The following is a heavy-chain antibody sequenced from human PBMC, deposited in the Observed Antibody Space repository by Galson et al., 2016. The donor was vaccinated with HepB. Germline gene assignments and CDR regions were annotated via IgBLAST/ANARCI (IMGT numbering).Heavy chain of an antibody. CDR2: ISGDASGT. Sequence: SLRLSCADSRFTFSSYWMHWVRQVPGKGPVWVSVISGDASGTRYADSVKGRITISRENTKNTLYLQMNSLRADDTAVYYCVSPLHNDGNSGMAFYIWGQGTMVTVSS. D-gene: IGHD4-23*01. V-gene: IGHV3-74*01. J-gene: IGHJ3*02. CDR1: RFTFSSYW. CDR3: VSPLHNDGNSGMAFYI.